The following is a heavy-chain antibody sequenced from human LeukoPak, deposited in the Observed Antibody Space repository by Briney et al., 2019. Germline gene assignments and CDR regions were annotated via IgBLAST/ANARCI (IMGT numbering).Heavy chain of an antibody. V-gene: IGHV4-34*01. CDR1: GGSFSGYY. Sequence: PSETLSLTCAVYGGSFSGYYWSWIRQPPGKGLEWIGEINHSGSTNYNPSLKSRVTISVDTSKNQFSLKPSSVTAADTAVYYCAGVAVGWFDPWGQGTLVTVSS. J-gene: IGHJ5*02. CDR2: INHSGST. CDR3: AGVAVGWFDP. D-gene: IGHD6-19*01.